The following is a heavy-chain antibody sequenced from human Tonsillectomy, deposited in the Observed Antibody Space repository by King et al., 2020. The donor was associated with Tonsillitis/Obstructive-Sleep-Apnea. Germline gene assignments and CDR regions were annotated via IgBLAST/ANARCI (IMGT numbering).Heavy chain of an antibody. D-gene: IGHD1-14*01. Sequence: HVQLQESGPGLVKPSGTLSLTCAVSGGSISSSNWWSWVRQPPGKGLEWIGEIYHSGSTNYNPSLKSRVTISVDKSKNQFSLKLSSVTAADTAVYYCARAEVKDRYYYYYGMDVWGQGTTVTVSS. J-gene: IGHJ6*02. CDR3: ARAEVKDRYYYYYGMDV. CDR2: IYHSGST. V-gene: IGHV4-4*02. CDR1: GGSISSSNW.